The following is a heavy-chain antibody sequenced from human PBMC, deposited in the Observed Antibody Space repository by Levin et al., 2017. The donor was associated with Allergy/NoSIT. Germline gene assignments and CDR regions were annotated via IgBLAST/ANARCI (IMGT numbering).Heavy chain of an antibody. CDR2: IYYSGST. V-gene: IGHV4-59*08. J-gene: IGHJ5*02. CDR3: ARHGQHSSGWYMYNWFDP. D-gene: IGHD6-19*01. Sequence: SETLSLTCTVSGGSISSYYWSWIRQPPGKGLEWIGYIYYSGSTNYNPSLKSRVTISVDTSKNQFSLKLSSVTAADTAVYYCARHGQHSSGWYMYNWFDPWGQGTLVTVSS. CDR1: GGSISSYY.